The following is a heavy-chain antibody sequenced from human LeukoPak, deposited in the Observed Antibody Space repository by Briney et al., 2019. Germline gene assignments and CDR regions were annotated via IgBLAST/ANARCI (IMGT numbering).Heavy chain of an antibody. CDR3: TRLGIAPRDFDY. CDR2: ISGSGGST. J-gene: IGHJ4*02. D-gene: IGHD6-6*01. Sequence: PGGSLRLSCAASGFTFSNYAMSWVRQAPGKGLEWVSAISGSGGSTYYADSVKGRFTISRDNSKNTLYLQMNSLKIEDTAVYYCTRLGIAPRDFDYWGQGTLVTVSS. V-gene: IGHV3-23*01. CDR1: GFTFSNYA.